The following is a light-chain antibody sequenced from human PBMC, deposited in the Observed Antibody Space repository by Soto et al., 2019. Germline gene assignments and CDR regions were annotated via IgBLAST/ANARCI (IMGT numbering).Light chain of an antibody. V-gene: IGKV1-5*01. CDR2: DVS. CDR1: QSISGW. Sequence: DIQMTQSPSTLSASVGDRVTITCRASQSISGWLAWYQQRPGKAPNLLIFDVSSLESGVPSRFSGSGYGTEFTLTISSLQPDDFAPYYCQHYVSYPITFGQGTRLEI. J-gene: IGKJ5*01. CDR3: QHYVSYPIT.